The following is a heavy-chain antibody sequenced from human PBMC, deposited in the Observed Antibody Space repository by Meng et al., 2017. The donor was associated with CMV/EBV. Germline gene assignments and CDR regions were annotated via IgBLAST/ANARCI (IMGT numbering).Heavy chain of an antibody. CDR1: GGPFSSYT. CDR3: ARGGSRGGTSNFDY. D-gene: IGHD1-1*01. CDR2: IIPILGIA. J-gene: IGHJ4*02. Sequence: SGGPFSSYTIRWVRQAPGQGLEWMGRIIPILGIANYAQKFQGRVTIAADKSTSTAYMELSSLRSEDTAVYYCARGGSRGGTSNFDYWGQGTLVTVSS. V-gene: IGHV1-69*02.